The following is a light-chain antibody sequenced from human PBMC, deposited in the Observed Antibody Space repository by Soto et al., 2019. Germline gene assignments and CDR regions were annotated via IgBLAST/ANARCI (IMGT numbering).Light chain of an antibody. Sequence: QSVLTQAPSVSGAPGQRVTISCTGGSSNIGAGYDVHWYQQFPGTAPKLLIYGNINRPSGVPDRFSGSKSGTSASLAITGLQAEDEADYFCQSYDSSLSGSNWVFGGGTKVTVL. J-gene: IGLJ3*02. CDR1: SSNIGAGYD. CDR2: GNI. V-gene: IGLV1-40*01. CDR3: QSYDSSLSGSNWV.